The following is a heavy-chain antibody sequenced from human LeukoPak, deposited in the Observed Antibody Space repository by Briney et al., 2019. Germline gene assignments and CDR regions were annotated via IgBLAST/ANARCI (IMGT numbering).Heavy chain of an antibody. CDR3: VRGNQFFDM. V-gene: IGHV3-9*01. J-gene: IGHJ3*02. Sequence: QPGRSLRLSCRASGLTFDDYAMHWVRQAPGKAPECVALITWNSNKLTYVDSVRGRFTISRDNAKNTLYLQMDSLRPDDTALYYCVRGNQFFDMWGQGTMVIVSS. CDR2: ITWNSNKL. CDR1: GLTFDDYA.